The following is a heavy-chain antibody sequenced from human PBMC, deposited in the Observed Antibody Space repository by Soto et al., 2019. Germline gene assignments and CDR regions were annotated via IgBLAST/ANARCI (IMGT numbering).Heavy chain of an antibody. J-gene: IGHJ4*02. CDR1: GYTSTSYG. Sequence: ASGNVSCKASGYTSTSYGISWLRQAPGQGLEWMGWISAYNGNTNYAQKLQGRVTMTTDTSTSTAYMELRSLRSEDTAVSSCARVLLVGGDFDYWGQGIRLTVHS. D-gene: IGHD2-15*01. V-gene: IGHV1-18*01. CDR2: ISAYNGNT. CDR3: ARVLLVGGDFDY.